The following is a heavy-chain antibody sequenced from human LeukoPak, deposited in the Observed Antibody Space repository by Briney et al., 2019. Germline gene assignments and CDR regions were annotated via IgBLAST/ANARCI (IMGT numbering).Heavy chain of an antibody. CDR1: GFTFSSYA. V-gene: IGHV3-23*01. CDR3: ARVTHINQDAFDI. J-gene: IGHJ3*02. Sequence: QTGGSLRLSCAASGFTFSSYAMSWVRQAPGKGLEWVSAISGSGGSTYYADSVKGRFTISRDNSKNTLYLQMNSLRAEDTAVYYCARVTHINQDAFDIWGQGTMVTVSS. CDR2: ISGSGGST. D-gene: IGHD1-14*01.